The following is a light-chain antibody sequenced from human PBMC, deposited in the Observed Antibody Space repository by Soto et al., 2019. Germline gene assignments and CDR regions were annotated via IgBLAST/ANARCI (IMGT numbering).Light chain of an antibody. V-gene: IGKV1D-12*01. Sequence: DIQLTQSPSSASASVGDTVTITCRASQDSSTWLAWYQQKAGNAPKLLVYAASTLQSGVPSRFSGSGSGTEFTLTINSLQREDFATYYCQQANSSPYTFGQGTILEIK. CDR1: QDSSTW. CDR2: AAS. J-gene: IGKJ2*01. CDR3: QQANSSPYT.